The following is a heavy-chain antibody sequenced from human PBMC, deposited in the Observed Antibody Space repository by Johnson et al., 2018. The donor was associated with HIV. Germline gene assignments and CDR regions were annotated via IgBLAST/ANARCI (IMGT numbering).Heavy chain of an antibody. CDR2: IWYDGSNK. V-gene: IGHV3-30*19. CDR3: ARSFGVTTTGAFDI. J-gene: IGHJ3*02. Sequence: QMLLVESGGGLVQPGGSLRLSCAASGFTFSNYGMHWVRQAPGNGLEWVAVIWYDGSNKYYADSVKGRFTISRDNSKNTLYLQMNSLRAEDTAVYYCARSFGVTTTGAFDIWGQGTMVTVSS. CDR1: GFTFSNYG. D-gene: IGHD3-3*01.